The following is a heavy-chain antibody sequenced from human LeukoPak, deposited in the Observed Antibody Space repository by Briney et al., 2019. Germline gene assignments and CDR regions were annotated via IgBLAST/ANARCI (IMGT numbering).Heavy chain of an antibody. CDR3: AREKGDSGYDYSYYYYGMDV. V-gene: IGHV1-69*13. CDR1: GGTFSSYA. Sequence: ASVKVSCKASGGTFSSYAISWVRQAPGQGLEWMGGIIPIFGTANYAQKFQGRVTITADESTSTAYMELSSLRSEDTAVYYCAREKGDSGYDYSYYYYGMDVWGQGTTVTVS. D-gene: IGHD5-12*01. CDR2: IIPIFGTA. J-gene: IGHJ6*02.